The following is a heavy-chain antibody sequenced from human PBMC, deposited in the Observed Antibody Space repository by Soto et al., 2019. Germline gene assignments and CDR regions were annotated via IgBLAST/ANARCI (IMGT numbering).Heavy chain of an antibody. CDR1: GFTFSSYD. CDR2: IGTAGDT. CDR3: ARAGPPRNYYGMDV. J-gene: IGHJ6*02. V-gene: IGHV3-13*01. Sequence: TGGSLRLSCAASGFTFSSYDMHWVRQATGKGLEWVSAIGTAGDTYYPGSVKGRFTISRENAKNSLYLQMNSLRAEDTAVYYCARAGPPRNYYGMDVWGQGTTVTVSS.